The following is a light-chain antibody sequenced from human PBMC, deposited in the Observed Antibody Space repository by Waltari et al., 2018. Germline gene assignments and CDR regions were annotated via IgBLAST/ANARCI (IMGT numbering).Light chain of an antibody. CDR1: GSDVGGYKY. Sequence: QSALTQPPPASGSLGQSVTISCTGTGSDVGGYKYVSWYQQYPGKAPKLLIYEVTKRPSGVPDRFSGSKSGNTASLTVSGLRAEDEGDYYCSSYAATNNVIFGGGTNLTVL. CDR2: EVT. J-gene: IGLJ2*01. CDR3: SSYAATNNVI. V-gene: IGLV2-8*01.